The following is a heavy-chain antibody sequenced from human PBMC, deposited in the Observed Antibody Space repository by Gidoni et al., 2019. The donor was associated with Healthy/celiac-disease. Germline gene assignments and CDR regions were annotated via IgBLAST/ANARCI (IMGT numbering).Heavy chain of an antibody. CDR1: GFTFSRYS. CDR2: ISSSSSYI. CDR3: ARDRLLGFGYSGYDSTPRYGMDV. Sequence: EVQLVESGGGLVKPGGYLRLSCAASGFTFSRYSMTWVRQAPGKGLEWFSSISSSSSYIYYADSVKGRFTISRDNAKNSLYLQMNSLRAEDTAVYYCARDRLLGFGYSGYDSTPRYGMDVWGQGTTVTVSS. V-gene: IGHV3-21*01. J-gene: IGHJ6*02. D-gene: IGHD5-12*01.